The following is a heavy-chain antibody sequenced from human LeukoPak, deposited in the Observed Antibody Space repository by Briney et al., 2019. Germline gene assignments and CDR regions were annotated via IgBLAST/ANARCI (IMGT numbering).Heavy chain of an antibody. J-gene: IGHJ3*02. V-gene: IGHV3-30*02. CDR3: AKPAKYYDFWSGYSESAFDI. Sequence: GGSLRLSCVASGFTFSSYGMHWVRQAPGKGLEWVAFIRYDGSNKYYADSVKGRFTISRDNSKNTLYLQMNSLRAEDTAVYYCAKPAKYYDFWSGYSESAFDIWGQGTMVTVSS. CDR1: GFTFSSYG. D-gene: IGHD3-3*01. CDR2: IRYDGSNK.